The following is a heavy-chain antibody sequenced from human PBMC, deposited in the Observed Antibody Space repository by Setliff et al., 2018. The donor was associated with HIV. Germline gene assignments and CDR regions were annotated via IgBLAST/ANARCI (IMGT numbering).Heavy chain of an antibody. CDR2: INHSGST. D-gene: IGHD5-18*01. J-gene: IGHJ4*02. Sequence: SETLSLTCTVSGGSISSGDHYWSWIRQHPGKGLEWIGEINHSGSTNYSPSLKSRVTISVDASRNQFSLRLSSVTAADTAVYYCAAWGPRYSYAPYFFDSWGQGTLVTVSS. V-gene: IGHV4-31*03. CDR1: GGSISSGDHY. CDR3: AAWGPRYSYAPYFFDS.